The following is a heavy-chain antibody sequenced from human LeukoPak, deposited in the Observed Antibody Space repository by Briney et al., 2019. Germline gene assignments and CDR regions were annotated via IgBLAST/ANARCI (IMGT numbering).Heavy chain of an antibody. D-gene: IGHD5-24*01. CDR3: ARASRDGYNWVYFDY. V-gene: IGHV4-59*01. CDR2: IYYSGST. CDR1: GGSISSYY. Sequence: SETLSLTCTVSGGSISSYYWSWIRQPPGKGLEWIGYIYYSGSTNYNPSLKSRVTISVDTSKNQFSLKLSFVTAADTAVYYCARASRDGYNWVYFDYWGQGTLVTVSS. J-gene: IGHJ4*02.